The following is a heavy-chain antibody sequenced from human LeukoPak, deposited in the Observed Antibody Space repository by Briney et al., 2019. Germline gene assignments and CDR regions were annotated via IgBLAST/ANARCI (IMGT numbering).Heavy chain of an antibody. CDR2: LNPNTGAT. J-gene: IGHJ4*02. Sequence: ASVKVSCKASGYTFTAYYLHWARQAPGQGLEWMGWLNPNTGATNYAQNFQGRVTITGDTSIATTYMEVRSLMPDDTALYYCASEASCIGTRCSVQRVASWGPGTLVMVSS. D-gene: IGHD2/OR15-2a*01. V-gene: IGHV1-2*02. CDR1: GYTFTAYY. CDR3: ASEASCIGTRCSVQRVAS.